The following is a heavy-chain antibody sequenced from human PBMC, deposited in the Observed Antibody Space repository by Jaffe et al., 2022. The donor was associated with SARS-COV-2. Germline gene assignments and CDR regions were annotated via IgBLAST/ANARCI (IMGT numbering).Heavy chain of an antibody. V-gene: IGHV3-11*01. CDR1: GFTFSDYY. CDR3: ARRSNIYPLGWFDP. Sequence: QVQLVESGGGLVKPGGSLRLSCAASGFTFSDYYMCWIRQAPGKGLEWVSYISNSGNTIYYADSVKGRFTISRDNAKNSLYLQMNSLRADDTAVYYCARRSNIYPLGWFDPWGQGTLVTVSS. J-gene: IGHJ5*02. CDR2: ISNSGNTI.